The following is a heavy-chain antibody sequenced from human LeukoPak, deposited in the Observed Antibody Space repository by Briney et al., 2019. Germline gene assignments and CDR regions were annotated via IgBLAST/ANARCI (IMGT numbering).Heavy chain of an antibody. D-gene: IGHD6-13*01. CDR2: ISYDGSNK. CDR1: GFTFSSHA. Sequence: GGSLRLSCAASGFTFSSHAMHWVRQAPGKGLEWVAVISYDGSNKYYADSVKGRFTISRDNSKNTLYLQMNSLRAEDTAVYYCAREGSSSWYVNFDYWGQGTLVTVSS. J-gene: IGHJ4*02. CDR3: AREGSSSWYVNFDY. V-gene: IGHV3-30-3*01.